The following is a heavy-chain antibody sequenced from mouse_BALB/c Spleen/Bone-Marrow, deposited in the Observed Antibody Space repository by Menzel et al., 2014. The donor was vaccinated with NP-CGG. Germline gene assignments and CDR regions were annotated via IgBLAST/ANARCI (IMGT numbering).Heavy chain of an antibody. CDR3: ARGEDYGRGSWFAY. J-gene: IGHJ3*01. Sequence: VQLKESGPELVKPGASVKISCKASGYSFTGYFMNWVMQSHGKSLEWIGRINPYNGDTFYNQKFKGKATLTVDKSSSTAHMELRSLASEDSAFYYCARGEDYGRGSWFAYWGQGTLVTVSA. CDR1: GYSFTGYF. V-gene: IGHV1-20*02. CDR2: INPYNGDT. D-gene: IGHD2-4*01.